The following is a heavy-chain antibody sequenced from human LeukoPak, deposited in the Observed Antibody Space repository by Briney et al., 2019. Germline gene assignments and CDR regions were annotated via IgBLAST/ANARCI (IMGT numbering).Heavy chain of an antibody. Sequence: GGSLRLSCAASGFTFSSYGMHWVRQAPGKGLEWVAVIWYDGSDKYYADSVKGRFTISRDNSKNTLYLQMNSLRAEDTAVYYCARSVSSFWSGYHPTDSWGQGTLVTVSS. D-gene: IGHD3-3*01. CDR1: GFTFSSYG. V-gene: IGHV3-33*01. CDR2: IWYDGSDK. J-gene: IGHJ5*01. CDR3: ARSVSSFWSGYHPTDS.